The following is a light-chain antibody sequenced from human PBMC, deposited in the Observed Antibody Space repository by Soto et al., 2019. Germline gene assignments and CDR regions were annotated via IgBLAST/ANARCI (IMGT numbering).Light chain of an antibody. Sequence: QSALTQPASVSGSPGQSITISCTGSSSDVGASNYVSWYQHHPGRAPKLMIYDVSNRPSGVSNRFSASKSGNMASLTISGLQTEDEADYYCTSYTSSTTYVFGTGTKLTVL. CDR1: SSDVGASNY. V-gene: IGLV2-14*03. J-gene: IGLJ1*01. CDR3: TSYTSSTTYV. CDR2: DVS.